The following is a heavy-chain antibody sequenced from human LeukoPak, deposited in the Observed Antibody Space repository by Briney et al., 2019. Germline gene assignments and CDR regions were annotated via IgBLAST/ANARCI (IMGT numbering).Heavy chain of an antibody. D-gene: IGHD3-3*01. CDR1: GFTFSSYA. CDR3: ASGFLDDFWSGHF. Sequence: GGSLRLSCAASGFTFSSYAMSWVRQAPGKGLEWVSAISGSGGSTYYADSVKGRFTISRDNAKKSLYLQMNSLRAEDTAVYYCASGFLDDFWSGHFWGQGTLVTVS. V-gene: IGHV3-23*01. J-gene: IGHJ4*02. CDR2: ISGSGGST.